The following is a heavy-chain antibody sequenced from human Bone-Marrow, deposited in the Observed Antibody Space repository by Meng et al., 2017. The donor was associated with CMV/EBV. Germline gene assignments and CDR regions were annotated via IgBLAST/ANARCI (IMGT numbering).Heavy chain of an antibody. D-gene: IGHD3-10*01. CDR3: GRSENYGVDV. J-gene: IGHJ1*01. CDR2: IYYSWST. V-gene: IGHV4-59*11. Sequence: SETLSLTCTVSGGSISSHYWNWIRQSPGKGLEWIGYIYYSWSTNYSPSLKSRVTISADTSETLFSLKLSSVTAADTAVYYGGRSENYGVDVWGQGTLVTVSS. CDR1: GGSISSHY.